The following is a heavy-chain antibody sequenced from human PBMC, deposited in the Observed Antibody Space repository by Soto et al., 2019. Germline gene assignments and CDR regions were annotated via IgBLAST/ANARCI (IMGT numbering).Heavy chain of an antibody. CDR3: VRATYFSDSSGYTRCLDY. V-gene: IGHV3-72*01. J-gene: IGHJ4*02. CDR1: GFTLSDHY. Sequence: EVQLVESGGGLVQPGGSLRLSCAGSGFTLSDHYIDWVRQAPGKGLEWVGRSRDKRQDYSTAYAASVKGRFTTSRDESKNSAYLKMNSLKTEDTAVYYCVRATYFSDSSGYTRCLDYWGQGTLVTVSS. D-gene: IGHD3-22*01. CDR2: SRDKRQDYST.